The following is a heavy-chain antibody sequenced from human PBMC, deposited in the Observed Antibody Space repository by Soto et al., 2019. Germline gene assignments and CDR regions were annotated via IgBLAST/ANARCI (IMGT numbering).Heavy chain of an antibody. V-gene: IGHV1-2*06. Sequence: QVQLVQSGAEVKKPGASVKVSCKASGYTFIGYYIHWVRQAPGQGLEWMGRINPRSGDTTYAQKFQGRLTTTRDTSISKAYMELSSLRSDDTAVYYCGRDGVGATPLGWFDPWGQGSLVTVSS. CDR2: INPRSGDT. CDR1: GYTFIGYY. CDR3: GRDGVGATPLGWFDP. J-gene: IGHJ5*02. D-gene: IGHD1-26*01.